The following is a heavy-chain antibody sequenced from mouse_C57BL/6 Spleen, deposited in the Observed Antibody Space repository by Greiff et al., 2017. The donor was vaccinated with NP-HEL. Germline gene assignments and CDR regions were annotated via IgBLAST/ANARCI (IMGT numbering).Heavy chain of an antibody. D-gene: IGHD1-1*01. Sequence: VQLQQSGAELVRPGASVKLSCTASGFNIKDYYMHWVKQRPEQGLEWIGRIDPEDGETEYAPKFQGKATMTADTSYNTAYLQLSILTSEDTAVYYCTTNSLTTVVATDDWGQGTPLTVSS. CDR3: TTNSLTTVVATDD. CDR1: GFNIKDYY. V-gene: IGHV14-1*01. J-gene: IGHJ2*01. CDR2: IDPEDGET.